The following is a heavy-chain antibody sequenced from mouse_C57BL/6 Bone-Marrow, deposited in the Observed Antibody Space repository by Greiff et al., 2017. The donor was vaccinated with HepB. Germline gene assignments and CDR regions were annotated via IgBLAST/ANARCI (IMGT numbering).Heavy chain of an antibody. CDR1: DSEVFPIAY. Sequence: VQLQESGSELRSPGSSVKLSCKDFDSEVFPIAYMSWVRQKPGHGFEWIGGILPSIGRTIYGEKFEDKATLDADTLSNTAYLELNSLTSEDSAIYYCARGYYGSSYVYAMDYWGQGTSVTVSS. D-gene: IGHD1-1*01. J-gene: IGHJ4*01. CDR2: ILPSIGRT. CDR3: ARGYYGSSYVYAMDY. V-gene: IGHV15-2*01.